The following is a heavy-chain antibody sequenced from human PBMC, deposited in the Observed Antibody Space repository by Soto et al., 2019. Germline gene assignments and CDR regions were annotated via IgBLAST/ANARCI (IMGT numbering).Heavy chain of an antibody. V-gene: IGHV1-2*04. J-gene: IGHJ6*02. D-gene: IGHD2-8*01. CDR1: GYSFTDYH. CDR2: INPKSGGT. CDR3: ARGDSTDCSNGVCSFFYNHDMDV. Sequence: ASVKVSCKAFGYSFTDYHIHWVRQAPGQGLEWLGRINPKSGGTSTAQKFQGWVTMTTDTSISTASMELTRLTSGDTAIYYCARGDSTDCSNGVCSFFYNHDMDVWGQGTTVTVSS.